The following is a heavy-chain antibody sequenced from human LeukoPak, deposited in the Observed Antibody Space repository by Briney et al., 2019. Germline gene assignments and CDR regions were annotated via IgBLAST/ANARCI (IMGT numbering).Heavy chain of an antibody. J-gene: IGHJ6*03. V-gene: IGHV3-48*01. CDR3: ARFAAGGSYYYYMDV. CDR2: IGTSSTTI. Sequence: GSLKLLCCGSGIPFSNHTKDWVRPPSGEGLEGGSNIGTSSTTIYYADSVKGRFTISRDNAKNSLYLQMNSLRADDTAVYYCARFAAGGSYYYYMDVWGKGTTVTVSS. D-gene: IGHD6-25*01. CDR1: GIPFSNHT.